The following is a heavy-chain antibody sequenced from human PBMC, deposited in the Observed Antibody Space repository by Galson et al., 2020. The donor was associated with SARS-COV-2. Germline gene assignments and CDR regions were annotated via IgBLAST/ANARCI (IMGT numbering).Heavy chain of an antibody. CDR1: GGSISSSSYY. V-gene: IGHV4-39*07. Sequence: SETLSLTCTVSGGSISSSSYYFGWIRQPPVKGLEWIGSIYYSGSTYYNPSLKSRVTISVDTSKNQFSLKLSSVTAADTAVYYCARGRYCTNGVCYTAYDYWGQGTLVTVSS. D-gene: IGHD2-8*01. CDR2: IYYSGST. CDR3: ARGRYCTNGVCYTAYDY. J-gene: IGHJ4*02.